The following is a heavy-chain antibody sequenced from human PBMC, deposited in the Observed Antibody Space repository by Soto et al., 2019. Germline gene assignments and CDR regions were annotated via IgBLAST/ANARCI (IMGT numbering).Heavy chain of an antibody. CDR1: FITLSSYA. J-gene: IGHJ5*02. CDR2: ISGSGGST. CDR3: AKQPLATTGSRWFDP. D-gene: IGHD1-1*01. V-gene: IGHV3-23*01. Sequence: LRLASGASFITLSSYAMSCVRQAPVKGLEWVSAISGSGGSTYYADSVKGRFTISRDNSKNTLNLQMNSLRAEDTAVYYCAKQPLATTGSRWFDPWGQGTLVTVSS.